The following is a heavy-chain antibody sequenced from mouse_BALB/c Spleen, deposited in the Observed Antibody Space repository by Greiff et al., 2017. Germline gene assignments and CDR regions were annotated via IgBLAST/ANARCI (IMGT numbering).Heavy chain of an antibody. Sequence: EVKLVESGGGLVKPGGSLKLSCAASGFAFSSYDMSWVRQTPEKRLEWVAYISSGGGSTYYPDTVKGRFTISRDNAKTTLYLQMSSLKSEDTAMYYCARNYYAMDYWGQGTSVTVSS. CDR3: ARNYYAMDY. CDR2: ISSGGGST. CDR1: GFAFSSYD. V-gene: IGHV5-12-1*01. J-gene: IGHJ4*01.